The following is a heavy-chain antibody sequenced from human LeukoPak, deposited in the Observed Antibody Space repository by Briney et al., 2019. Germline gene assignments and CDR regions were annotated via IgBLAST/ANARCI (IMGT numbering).Heavy chain of an antibody. J-gene: IGHJ4*02. D-gene: IGHD2-8*01. CDR1: GFTFSSYG. V-gene: IGHV3-30*03. CDR3: AVGVLFDY. CDR2: ISYDGSNK. Sequence: GGSLRLSCAASGFTFSSYGMHWVRQAPGKGLEWVAVISYDGSNKYYADSVKGRFTISRDNSKNTLYLQMNSLRAEDTAVYYCAVGVLFDYWGQGTLVTVSS.